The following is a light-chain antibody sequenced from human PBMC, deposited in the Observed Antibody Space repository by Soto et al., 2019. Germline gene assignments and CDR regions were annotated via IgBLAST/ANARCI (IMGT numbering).Light chain of an antibody. CDR3: RQYNQLPPWT. CDR2: HAS. Sequence: EIVMTQSPATLSVSPGERGTLSCRASQTVATNLAWYQQKPGQAPRLLIYHASTRATGIPARFSGSGSGTEFTITISSLQSEDVAFYYCRQYNQLPPWTFGQGTKLDIK. CDR1: QTVATN. V-gene: IGKV3D-15*01. J-gene: IGKJ1*01.